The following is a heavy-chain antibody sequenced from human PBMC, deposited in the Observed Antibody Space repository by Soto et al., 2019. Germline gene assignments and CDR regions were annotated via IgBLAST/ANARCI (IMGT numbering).Heavy chain of an antibody. CDR2: ISSSSSTI. V-gene: IGHV3-48*02. CDR1: GFTFSSYS. CDR3: ARADDFWSAFYGMDV. J-gene: IGHJ6*02. Sequence: GGYLRLCCAASGFTFSSYSMNWVRQAPGKGLEWVSYISSSSSTIYYADSVKGRFTISRDNAKNSLYLQMNSLRDEDTAVYYCARADDFWSAFYGMDVWGQGXTVTVYS. D-gene: IGHD3-3*01.